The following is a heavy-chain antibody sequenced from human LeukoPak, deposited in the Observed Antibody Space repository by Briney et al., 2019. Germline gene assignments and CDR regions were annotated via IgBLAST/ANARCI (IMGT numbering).Heavy chain of an antibody. CDR1: GYTFTRYY. D-gene: IGHD3-10*01. J-gene: IGHJ5*02. V-gene: IGHV1-46*01. CDR3: ATSFRAVNWFDP. CDR2: INPSGGST. Sequence: ASVKVSCKASGYTFTRYYMNWVRQAPGQGLEWMGIINPSGGSTNYAQKFQGRVTMTRDTSTSTICMEVSSLRSEDTAVYYCATSFRAVNWFDPWGQGTLVTVSS.